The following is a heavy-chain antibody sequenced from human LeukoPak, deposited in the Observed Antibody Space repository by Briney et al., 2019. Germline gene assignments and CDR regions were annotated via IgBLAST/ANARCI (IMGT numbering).Heavy chain of an antibody. J-gene: IGHJ4*02. CDR2: IIPIFGTA. V-gene: IGHV1-69*13. D-gene: IGHD3-22*01. Sequence: ASVKVSCKASGGTFSSYAISWVRQAPGQGLEWMGGIIPIFGTANYAQKFQGRVTITADESTSTAYMELSSLRSEDTAVYYCARALNPYYYDSSGYSTFDYWGRGTLVTVSS. CDR1: GGTFSSYA. CDR3: ARALNPYYYDSSGYSTFDY.